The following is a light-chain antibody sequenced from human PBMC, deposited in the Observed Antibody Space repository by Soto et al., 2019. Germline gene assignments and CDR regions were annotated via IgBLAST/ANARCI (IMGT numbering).Light chain of an antibody. V-gene: IGKV2-30*01. CDR3: MQGTHWSPYS. J-gene: IGKJ2*03. Sequence: VVLTQSPLSLPVTLGQPASISCRSSQSLVYRDGNTYLNWFQQRPGQSPRRLIYKVSDRDSEVPDRLSGSGSCTDFTLKISRVQAEDVVVFYCMQGTHWSPYSFGQGTKLEIK. CDR2: KVS. CDR1: QSLVYRDGNTY.